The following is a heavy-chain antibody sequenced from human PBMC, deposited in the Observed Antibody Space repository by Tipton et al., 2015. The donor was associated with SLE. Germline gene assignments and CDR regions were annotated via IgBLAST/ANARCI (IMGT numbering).Heavy chain of an antibody. CDR3: VFRVGATEADY. CDR2: INPSGGST. J-gene: IGHJ4*02. V-gene: IGHV1-46*01. Sequence: QSGAEVKKPGASVKVSCKASGYTFTSYYMHWVRQAPGQGLEWMGIINPSGGSTSYAQKFQRRVTMTRDTSTSTVYMELSSLRSEDTAVYYCVFRVGATEADYWGQGTLVTVSS. CDR1: GYTFTSYY. D-gene: IGHD1-26*01.